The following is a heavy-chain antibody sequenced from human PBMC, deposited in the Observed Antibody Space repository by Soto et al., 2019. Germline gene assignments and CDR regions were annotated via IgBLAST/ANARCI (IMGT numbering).Heavy chain of an antibody. V-gene: IGHV4-59*01. Sequence: QVQLQESGPGLVRPSETLSLTCTVSGGSISSYYWSWIRQPPGKGLEWIGNIYYSGNSNYSPSLKSRDIISVDMSRNQLSLQVDSVTAADSAVYYCAREGYGSGTYYYYGMDVWGQGTTVTVSS. CDR1: GGSISSYY. CDR3: AREGYGSGTYYYYGMDV. J-gene: IGHJ6*02. CDR2: IYYSGNS. D-gene: IGHD3-10*01.